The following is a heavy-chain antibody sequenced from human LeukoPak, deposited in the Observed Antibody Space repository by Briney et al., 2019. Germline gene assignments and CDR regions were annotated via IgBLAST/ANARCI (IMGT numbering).Heavy chain of an antibody. V-gene: IGHV1-24*01. CDR3: ATVQSSSDPWRFRYYYYYMDV. CDR1: GYTLTELS. D-gene: IGHD3-3*01. J-gene: IGHJ6*03. Sequence: ASVKVSCKVSGYTLTELSMHWVRQAPGKGLEWMGGFDPEDGETIYAQKFQGGVTMTEDTSTDTAYMELSSLRSEDTAVYYCATVQSSSDPWRFRYYYYYMDVWGKGTTVTVSS. CDR2: FDPEDGET.